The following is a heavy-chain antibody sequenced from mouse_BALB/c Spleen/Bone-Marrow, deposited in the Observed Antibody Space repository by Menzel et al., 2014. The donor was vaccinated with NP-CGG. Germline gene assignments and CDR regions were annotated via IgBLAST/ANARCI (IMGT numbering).Heavy chain of an antibody. Sequence: VHVKQSGAELVKPGASVKLSCTTSGFNIKDTYMHWVKLRPEQGLEWIGRIVPANGNTKYAPKFQGKATITADTSSNTAYLQLSSLTSEDTAVYFCANYDYGYYFDYWGQGTTLTVSS. D-gene: IGHD2-4*01. CDR1: GFNIKDTY. V-gene: IGHV14-3*02. J-gene: IGHJ2*01. CDR3: ANYDYGYYFDY. CDR2: IVPANGNT.